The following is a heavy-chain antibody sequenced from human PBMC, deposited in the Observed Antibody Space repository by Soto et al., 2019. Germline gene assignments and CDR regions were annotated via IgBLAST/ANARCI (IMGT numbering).Heavy chain of an antibody. Sequence: PSETLSLTCTVSGDSITGYYWSWIRQPPWKGLEWIGYIYYSGSTNYKPSLKSRVTMSVDTSKNQFSLKLSSVTAADTAVYYCARGRLGTYYLDYWGQGTLVTVSS. CDR1: GDSITGYY. V-gene: IGHV4-59*01. D-gene: IGHD1-7*01. CDR3: ARGRLGTYYLDY. CDR2: IYYSGST. J-gene: IGHJ4*02.